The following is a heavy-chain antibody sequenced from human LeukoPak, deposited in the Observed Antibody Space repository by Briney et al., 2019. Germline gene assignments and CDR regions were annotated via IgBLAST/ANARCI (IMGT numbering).Heavy chain of an antibody. Sequence: ASVKVSCKASGYTFTSYGISWVRQAPGQGLEWMGWISAYNGNTNYAQKLQGRVTMTTDPSTSTAYMELRSLRYDDTGVYYCAKEYYYDSRDWFDPWGQGTLVTVSS. CDR2: ISAYNGNT. V-gene: IGHV1-18*01. CDR3: AKEYYYDSRDWFDP. J-gene: IGHJ5*02. CDR1: GYTFTSYG. D-gene: IGHD3-22*01.